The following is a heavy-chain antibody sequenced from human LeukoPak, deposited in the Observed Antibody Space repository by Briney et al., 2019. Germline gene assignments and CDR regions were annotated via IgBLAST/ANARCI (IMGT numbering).Heavy chain of an antibody. J-gene: IGHJ6*03. CDR3: ASMIVVVSNYYYYMDV. CDR1: GGTFSSYA. Sequence: SVTVSFKASGGTFSSYAISWVRQAPGQGLEWMGGIIPIFGTANYAQKFQGRVTITTDESTSTAYMELSSLRSEDTAVYYYASMIVVVSNYYYYMDVWGKGTTVTVSS. D-gene: IGHD3-22*01. CDR2: IIPIFGTA. V-gene: IGHV1-69*05.